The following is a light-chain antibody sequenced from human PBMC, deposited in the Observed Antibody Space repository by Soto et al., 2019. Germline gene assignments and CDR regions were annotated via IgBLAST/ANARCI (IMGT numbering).Light chain of an antibody. CDR3: CSYAGSFYV. CDR2: DVS. V-gene: IGLV2-11*01. CDR1: SSDVGGYNY. Sequence: QSALTQPRSVSGSPGQSVTISCTVTSSDVGGYNYVSWYQQHPGKAPKLMIYDVSKRPSGVPDRFSGSKSGNTASLTISGLQAEDEADYYCCSYAGSFYVFGTGTKVTLL. J-gene: IGLJ1*01.